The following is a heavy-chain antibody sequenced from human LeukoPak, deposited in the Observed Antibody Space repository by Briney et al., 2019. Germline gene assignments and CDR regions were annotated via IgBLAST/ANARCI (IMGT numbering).Heavy chain of an antibody. CDR1: GDSLTRDDVH. Sequence: PSETLSLTCTVSGDSLTRDDVHWGWIRQPPGKGLEWVWNMYYIGKTYYTPSLQSRVTLSVDMSKNQFALKLSSMTGADTAVYYCARISSTSEMNNWGRGTLVTVSS. CDR3: ARISSTSEMNN. V-gene: IGHV4-39*06. CDR2: MYYIGKT. D-gene: IGHD2/OR15-2a*01. J-gene: IGHJ4*02.